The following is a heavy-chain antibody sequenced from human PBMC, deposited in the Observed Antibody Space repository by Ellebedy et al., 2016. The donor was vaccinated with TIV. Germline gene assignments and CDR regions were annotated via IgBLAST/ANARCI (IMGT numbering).Heavy chain of an antibody. V-gene: IGHV3-11*01. Sequence: GESLKISXAASGFTFSDYYMSWIRQAPGKGLGWVSYISNSGRTIYYADSVKGRFTISRDNAKNSLYLQMNSLRAEDTAVYYCVRGGYDPPNDYWGQGTLVTVSS. CDR2: ISNSGRTI. D-gene: IGHD2-2*01. CDR1: GFTFSDYY. J-gene: IGHJ4*02. CDR3: VRGGYDPPNDY.